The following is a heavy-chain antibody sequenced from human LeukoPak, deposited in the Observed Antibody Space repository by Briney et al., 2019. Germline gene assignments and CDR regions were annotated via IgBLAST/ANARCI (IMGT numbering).Heavy chain of an antibody. J-gene: IGHJ4*02. D-gene: IGHD4-23*01. CDR2: IYSGGST. CDR1: GFTISSYY. Sequence: GGSLSLSCAASGFTISSYYMSWVRQAPGKGLEWVSVIYSGGSTYYADSVKGRFTISRDNSKNTLYLQMNSLRAEDTAVYYCAKALVVTRVFDYWGQGTLVTVSS. CDR3: AKALVVTRVFDY. V-gene: IGHV3-53*01.